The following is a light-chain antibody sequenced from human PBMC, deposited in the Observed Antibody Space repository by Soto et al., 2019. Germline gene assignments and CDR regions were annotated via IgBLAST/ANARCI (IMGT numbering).Light chain of an antibody. V-gene: IGKV4-1*01. CDR2: WAS. J-gene: IGKJ5*01. CDR3: QQYYSAPIT. CDR1: QSVLYSSNNKNY. Sequence: DIVMTQSPDSLAVSLGERATINCKSSQSVLYSSNNKNYLAWYQQKPGQPPKLLIYWASTRESGVPERFSGSGSGTDFTLTISSLQAEDVAVYYCQQYYSAPITFGQGIRLEIK.